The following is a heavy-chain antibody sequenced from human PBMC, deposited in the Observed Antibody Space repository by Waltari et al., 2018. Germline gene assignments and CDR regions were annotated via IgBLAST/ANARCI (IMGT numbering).Heavy chain of an antibody. J-gene: IGHJ4*02. V-gene: IGHV3-48*03. D-gene: IGHD5-18*01. CDR2: STTSRGNI. CDR3: ARYLRGYSFDY. Sequence: EVQLVESGGGLVQPGGSLRLSCAASGFTFSHYEMNWVRRAPGKGREGFLYSTTSRGNILAADSVKGRFSSSRDNAKNSLYLQMNSLRAEDTAVYYCARYLRGYSFDYWGQGTLVTVSS. CDR1: GFTFSHYE.